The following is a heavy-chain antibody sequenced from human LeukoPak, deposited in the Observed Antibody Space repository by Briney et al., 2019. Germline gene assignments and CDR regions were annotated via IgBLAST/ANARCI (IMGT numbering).Heavy chain of an antibody. CDR1: GFTFSSYA. D-gene: IGHD5-18*01. V-gene: IGHV3-30*04. J-gene: IGHJ4*02. Sequence: GGSLRLSCAASGFTFSSYAMHWVRQAPGKGLEWVAVISYDGSNIYYADSVKGRFTISRDNSKNTLYLQMNSLRAEDTAVYYRARVRGIQLWLLDYWGQGTLVTVSS. CDR3: ARVRGIQLWLLDY. CDR2: ISYDGSNI.